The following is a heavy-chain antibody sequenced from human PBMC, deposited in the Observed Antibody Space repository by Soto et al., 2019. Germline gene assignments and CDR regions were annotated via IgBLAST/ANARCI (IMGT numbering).Heavy chain of an antibody. D-gene: IGHD2-15*01. CDR2: IIPIFGTA. V-gene: IGHV1-69*13. CDR1: GGTFSSYA. Sequence: ASVKVSCKASGGTFSSYAISWVRQAPGQGLEWMGGIIPIFGTANYAQKFQGRVTITADESTSTAYMELSSLRSEDTAVYYCARDCSGGSCPLGYFDYWGQGTLVTVSS. J-gene: IGHJ4*02. CDR3: ARDCSGGSCPLGYFDY.